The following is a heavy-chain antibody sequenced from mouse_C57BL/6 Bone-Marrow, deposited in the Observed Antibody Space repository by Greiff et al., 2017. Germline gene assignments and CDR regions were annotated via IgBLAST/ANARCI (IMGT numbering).Heavy chain of an antibody. V-gene: IGHV5-9*01. CDR2: ISGGGGNT. CDR3: ARPVYGSSRFAY. Sequence: EVKLQESGGGLVKPGGSLKLSCAASGFTFSSYTMSWVRQTPEKRLEWVATISGGGGNTYYPDSVKGRFTISRDNAKNTLYLQMSSLRSEDTALYYCARPVYGSSRFAYWGQGTLVTVSA. J-gene: IGHJ3*01. CDR1: GFTFSSYT. D-gene: IGHD1-1*01.